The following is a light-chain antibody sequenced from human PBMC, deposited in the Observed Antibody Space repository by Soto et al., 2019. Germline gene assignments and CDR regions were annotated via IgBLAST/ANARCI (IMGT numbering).Light chain of an antibody. CDR3: CSYAGSYSWV. Sequence: QSVLTQPRSVSGSPGQSVSISSTGTSSDVGAYNYVSWYQHHPGKAPKVMIYDVSERPSGVPDRFSGSKSDNKASLTISGLQAEDEADYYCCSYAGSYSWVFGGGTKLTVL. J-gene: IGLJ3*02. CDR2: DVS. CDR1: SSDVGAYNY. V-gene: IGLV2-11*01.